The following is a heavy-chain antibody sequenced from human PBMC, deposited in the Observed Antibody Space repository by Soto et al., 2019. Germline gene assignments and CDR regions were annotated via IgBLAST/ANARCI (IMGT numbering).Heavy chain of an antibody. Sequence: QMQLVQSGPEVKKPGTSVKVSCKASGFTFTSSAVQWVRQARGQRLEWIGWIVVGSGNTNYAQKFQERVTITRGMSTSTAYMELSSLRSEDTAVYYCAADLWGQNAGDGAFDIWGQGTMVTVSS. D-gene: IGHD7-27*01. J-gene: IGHJ3*02. V-gene: IGHV1-58*01. CDR3: AADLWGQNAGDGAFDI. CDR1: GFTFTSSA. CDR2: IVVGSGNT.